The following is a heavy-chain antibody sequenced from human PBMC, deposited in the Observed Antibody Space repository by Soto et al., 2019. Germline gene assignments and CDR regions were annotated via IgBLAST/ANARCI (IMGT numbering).Heavy chain of an antibody. D-gene: IGHD2-15*01. CDR2: ISYDGSKK. CDR3: ARGGGNPFYYYSIDV. J-gene: IGHJ6*02. V-gene: IGHV3-30-3*01. Sequence: APGKGLEWVAVISYDGSKKYYADSVKGRFTISRDSSKNTVYLQMNSLRPEDTFVYYCARGGGNPFYYYSIDVWGQGTTVTVSS.